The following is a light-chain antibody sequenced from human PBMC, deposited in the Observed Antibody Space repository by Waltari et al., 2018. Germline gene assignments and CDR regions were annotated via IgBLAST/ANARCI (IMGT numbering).Light chain of an antibody. V-gene: IGLV2-23*01. CDR2: EGS. CDR1: SSDVGSYNL. Sequence: QSALTQPASVSGSPGQSITIPCTGTSSDVGSYNLVSWYQQHPGKAPKPMIYEGSKRPSGVSNRFSGSKSGNTASLTISGLQAEDEADYYCCSYAGGSTYVFGTGTKVTVL. J-gene: IGLJ1*01. CDR3: CSYAGGSTYV.